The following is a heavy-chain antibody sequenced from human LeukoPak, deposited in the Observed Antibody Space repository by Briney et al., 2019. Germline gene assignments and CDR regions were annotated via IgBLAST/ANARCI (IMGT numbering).Heavy chain of an antibody. V-gene: IGHV3-23*01. CDR3: AKDSRYGSGSYHFDY. J-gene: IGHJ4*02. CDR2: ISGSGGST. Sequence: SGGSLRLSCAASGFTFSSYAMSWVRQAPGKGLEWASAISGSGGSTYYADSVKGRFTISRDNSKNTLYLQMNSLRAEDTAVYYCAKDSRYGSGSYHFDYWGQGTLVTVSS. CDR1: GFTFSSYA. D-gene: IGHD3-10*01.